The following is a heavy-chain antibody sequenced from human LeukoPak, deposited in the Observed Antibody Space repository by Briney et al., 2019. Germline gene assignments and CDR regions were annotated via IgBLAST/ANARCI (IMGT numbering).Heavy chain of an antibody. V-gene: IGHV1-46*01. Sequence: ASVKVSCKASGYTFTCYYMHWVRQAPGQGLEWMGIINPSGGSTSYAQKFQGRVTMTRDTSTSTVYMELSSLRSEDTAVYYCARDDRLNAFDIWGQGTMVTVSS. J-gene: IGHJ3*02. CDR2: INPSGGST. CDR3: ARDDRLNAFDI. CDR1: GYTFTCYY.